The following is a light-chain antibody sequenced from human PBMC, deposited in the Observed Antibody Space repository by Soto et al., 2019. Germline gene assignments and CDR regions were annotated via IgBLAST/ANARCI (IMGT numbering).Light chain of an antibody. J-gene: IGLJ1*01. V-gene: IGLV2-8*01. CDR1: XXDVGGYNY. CDR2: EVS. CDR3: SSYAGSNNLGV. Sequence: QSALTQPPSASGSPGQSVTXXXTGTXXDVGGYNYVSWYQQHPGKAPKLMIYEVSKRPSGVPDRFSGSKSGNTASLTVSGLQAEDEADYYCSSYAGSNNLGVFGTGTKVTVL.